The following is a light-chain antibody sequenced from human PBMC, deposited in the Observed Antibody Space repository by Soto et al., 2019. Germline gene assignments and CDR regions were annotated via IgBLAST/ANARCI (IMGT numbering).Light chain of an antibody. J-gene: IGKJ2*01. V-gene: IGKV1-39*01. CDR1: QSISSY. CDR3: QQSYSTPT. CDR2: AAS. Sequence: DIQMTQSPSSLSASVGDRVTITCRASQSISSYLNWYQQKPGKAPKLLIYAASSLQSVVPSRFSCSGSGTDCPLTISSLQPEDFATYYCQQSYSTPTFGQGTKLEIK.